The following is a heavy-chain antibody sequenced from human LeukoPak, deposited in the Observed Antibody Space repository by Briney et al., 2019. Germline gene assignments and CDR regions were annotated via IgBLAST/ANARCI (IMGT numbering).Heavy chain of an antibody. CDR3: ARGLLFAGNSYFDY. CDR2: IYYSGST. CDR1: GGSISSGDYY. V-gene: IGHV4-30-4*08. J-gene: IGHJ4*02. Sequence: PSETLSLTCTVPGGSISSGDYYWSCIRQPPGKGLKWIGYIYYSGSTYYNPSLMSRVTISVDRSKNQFSLKVNSVTAADTAVYYCARGLLFAGNSYFDYWGQGVLVTVSS. D-gene: IGHD4-23*01.